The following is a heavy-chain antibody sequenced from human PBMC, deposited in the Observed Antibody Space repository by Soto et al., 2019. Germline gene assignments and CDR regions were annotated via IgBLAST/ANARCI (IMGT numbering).Heavy chain of an antibody. V-gene: IGHV3-15*07. CDR2: IKSKTDGGTT. CDR3: TTLSYGDYENYYYGMDV. Sequence: GGSMRLSCAASGCNFSNYWRHWVSKTPGKGLEWVGRIKSKTDGGTTDYAAPVKGRFTISRDDSKNTLYLQMNSLKTEDTAVYYCTTLSYGDYENYYYGMDVWGQGTTVTISS. CDR1: GCNFSNYW. J-gene: IGHJ6*02. D-gene: IGHD4-17*01.